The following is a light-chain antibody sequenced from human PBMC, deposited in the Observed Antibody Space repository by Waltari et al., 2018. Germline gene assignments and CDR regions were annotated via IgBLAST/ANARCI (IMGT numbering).Light chain of an antibody. CDR2: DVS. CDR1: SSDIGAYNF. V-gene: IGLV2-14*03. Sequence: QSALTQPASVSGSPGPSITISCTGSSSDIGAYNFFPWYQQHPGKAPQLMIYDVSNRPSGVSNRFSGSKSGNTASLTIYGLQVEDEADYFCSSYTTTNIVVFGGGTELTVL. J-gene: IGLJ2*01. CDR3: SSYTTTNIVV.